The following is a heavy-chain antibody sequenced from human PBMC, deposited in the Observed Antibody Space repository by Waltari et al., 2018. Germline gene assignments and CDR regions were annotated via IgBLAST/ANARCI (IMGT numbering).Heavy chain of an antibody. D-gene: IGHD3-3*01. Sequence: EVQLVESGGGLVKPGGSLRLSCAASGFTFSSYSMNWVRPAPGKGLEWVSSISSSSSYIYYADSVKGRFTISRDNAKNSLYLQMNSLRAEDTAVYYCASNGFLEWLPYSSSSPGDYWGQGTLVTVSS. V-gene: IGHV3-21*01. J-gene: IGHJ4*02. CDR3: ASNGFLEWLPYSSSSPGDY. CDR2: ISSSSSYI. CDR1: GFTFSSYS.